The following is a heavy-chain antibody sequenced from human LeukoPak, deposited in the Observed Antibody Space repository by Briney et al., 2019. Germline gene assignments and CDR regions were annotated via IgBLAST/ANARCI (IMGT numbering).Heavy chain of an antibody. D-gene: IGHD3-3*01. Sequence: ASVKVSCKASGYTFTSYDINWVRQATGQGLEWMGRINPNSGGTNYAQKFQGRVTMTRDTSISTAYMELSRLRSDDTAVYYCARGYFGVVPNWFDPWGQGTLVTVSS. CDR1: GYTFTSYD. CDR3: ARGYFGVVPNWFDP. CDR2: INPNSGGT. J-gene: IGHJ5*02. V-gene: IGHV1-2*06.